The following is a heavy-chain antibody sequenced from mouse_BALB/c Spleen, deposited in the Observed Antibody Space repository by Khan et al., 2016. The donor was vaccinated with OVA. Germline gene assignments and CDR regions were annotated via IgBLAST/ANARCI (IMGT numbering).Heavy chain of an antibody. Sequence: QIQLVQSGPELKKPGETVKISCKASGYTFTNYGMNWVKQAPGKGLKWMGWINTYTGEPTYADDFKGRFAFTLATSASTAYLQINNLKNEDTAKYFCARMKPYWYFDRWGAGTTVTVSA. J-gene: IGHJ1*01. CDR3: ARMKPYWYFDR. CDR1: GYTFTNYG. V-gene: IGHV9-3-1*01. CDR2: INTYTGEP.